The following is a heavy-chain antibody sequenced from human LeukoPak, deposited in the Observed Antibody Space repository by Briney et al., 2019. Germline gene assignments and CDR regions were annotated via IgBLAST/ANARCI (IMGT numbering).Heavy chain of an antibody. J-gene: IGHJ4*02. CDR1: GGTFSSYA. V-gene: IGHV1-69*13. Sequence: GASVKVSCKASGGTFSSYAISWVQQAPGQGLEWMGGIIPIFGTANYAQKFQGRVTITADESTSTAYMELSSLRSKDTAVYYCARAYYGSGSYYILDYWGQGTLVTVSS. CDR2: IIPIFGTA. CDR3: ARAYYGSGSYYILDY. D-gene: IGHD3-10*01.